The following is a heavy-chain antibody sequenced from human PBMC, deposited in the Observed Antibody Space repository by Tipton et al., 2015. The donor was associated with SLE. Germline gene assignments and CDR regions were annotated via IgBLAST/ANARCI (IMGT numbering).Heavy chain of an antibody. CDR1: GGSISRSSYY. V-gene: IGHV4-39*01. Sequence: TLSLTCNVSGGSISRSSYYWGWIRQPPGKGLEWIGSIYYSGSTYYNPSLKSRVTISVDTSKNQFSLKLNSVTAADTAVYYCARRRGYSYGYGGTDWYFDLWGRGSLVTVSS. D-gene: IGHD5-18*01. CDR2: IYYSGST. J-gene: IGHJ2*01. CDR3: ARRRGYSYGYGGTDWYFDL.